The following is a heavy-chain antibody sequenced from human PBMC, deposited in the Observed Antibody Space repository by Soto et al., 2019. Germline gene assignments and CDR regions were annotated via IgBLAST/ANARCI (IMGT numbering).Heavy chain of an antibody. CDR2: ISYDGSNK. V-gene: IGHV3-30*18. Sequence: GGSLRLSCAASGFTFSSYGMHWVRQAPGKGLEWLAVISYDGSNKYYADSVKGRFTISRDNSKNTLYLQMNSLRAEDPAVYYCAKTRYSSSPIVGYYYYYGMDVWGQVTTVTVSS. D-gene: IGHD6-6*01. CDR3: AKTRYSSSPIVGYYYYYGMDV. CDR1: GFTFSSYG. J-gene: IGHJ6*02.